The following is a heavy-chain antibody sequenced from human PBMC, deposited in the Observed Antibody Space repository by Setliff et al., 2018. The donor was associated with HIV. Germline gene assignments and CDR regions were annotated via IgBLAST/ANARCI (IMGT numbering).Heavy chain of an antibody. J-gene: IGHJ4*01. V-gene: IGHV3-23*01. CDR1: GFIFSDSW. CDR2: ISGSGGST. D-gene: IGHD2-15*01. CDR3: AKDGISGGAYPPYYFDY. Sequence: GGSLRLSCGASGFIFSDSWMDWVRQAPGKGLEWVSVISGSGGSTFYADSVKGRFTISRDNSKNTLYLQMNGLRVEDTAVYYCAKDGISGGAYPPYYFDYWGHGTLVTVSS.